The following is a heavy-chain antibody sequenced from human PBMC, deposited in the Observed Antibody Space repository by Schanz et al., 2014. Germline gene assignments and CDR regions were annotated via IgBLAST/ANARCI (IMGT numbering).Heavy chain of an antibody. CDR2: IDYAGST. CDR1: GFTVSANY. D-gene: IGHD6-19*01. Sequence: EVQVVESGGGLVQPGGSLRLSCAVSGFTVSANYMIWVRQPPGKGLEWVSLIDYAGSTNYADSVKGRMTVSRDTSKNALFLQINNLRAEDTAVYDCASPPISVAGRVADYWGQGILVAVSS. CDR3: ASPPISVAGRVADY. V-gene: IGHV3-66*01. J-gene: IGHJ4*02.